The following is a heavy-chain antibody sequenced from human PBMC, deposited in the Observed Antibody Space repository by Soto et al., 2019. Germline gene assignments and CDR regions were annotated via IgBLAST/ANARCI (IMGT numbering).Heavy chain of an antibody. CDR3: ARRDGGGYDPHYNWFDP. Sequence: SETLSLTCTVSGGSISSYYWSWIRQPPGKGLEWIGYIYYSGSTNYNPSLKSRVTISVDTSKNHFSLKLSSVTAADTAVYYCARRDGGGYDPHYNWFDPWGQGTLVTVSS. D-gene: IGHD5-12*01. V-gene: IGHV4-59*01. J-gene: IGHJ5*02. CDR1: GGSISSYY. CDR2: IYYSGST.